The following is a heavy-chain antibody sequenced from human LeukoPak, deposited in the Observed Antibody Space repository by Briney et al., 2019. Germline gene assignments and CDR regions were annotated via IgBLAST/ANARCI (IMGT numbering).Heavy chain of an antibody. CDR2: ISSSSSYI. V-gene: IGHV3-21*06. CDR1: GFSFCSST. J-gene: IGHJ5*02. CDR3: ARGRVPNWYNP. Sequence: GGALRLSSAPSGFSFCSSTINCVRQALRRRLEWVSSISSSSSYIYYADSVKGRFTNSRDNAKNSLYMQMNSLRAEDTAVYYCARGRVPNWYNPWGQGTLVTVSS.